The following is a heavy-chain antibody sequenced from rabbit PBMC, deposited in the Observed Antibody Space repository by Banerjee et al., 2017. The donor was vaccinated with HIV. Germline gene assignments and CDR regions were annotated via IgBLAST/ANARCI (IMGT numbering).Heavy chain of an antibody. CDR3: ARRAHYEGGGYFRL. CDR1: GFDISSGYY. V-gene: IGHV1S45*01. J-gene: IGHJ4*01. CDR2: IYTGSGGST. Sequence: QEQLVESGGGLVQPEGALTLTCKATGFDISSGYYMCWVRQAPGKGLEWIGCIYTGSGGSTYYANWAKGRFTISKTSSTTVTLQMTSLTAADTATYFCARRAHYEGGGYFRLWGPGTLVTVS. D-gene: IGHD1-1*01.